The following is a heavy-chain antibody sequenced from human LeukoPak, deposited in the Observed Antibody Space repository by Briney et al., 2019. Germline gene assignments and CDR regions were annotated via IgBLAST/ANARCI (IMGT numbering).Heavy chain of an antibody. V-gene: IGHV1-58*02. CDR2: IIVGSGRT. Sequence: ASVKVSCKTSGFSFSNSAMQWARQARGQRLEWIGWIIVGSGRTHYAQNLQERITITRDMSTNIAYMELSSLRSDDTAVYYCAAELYSGTYGRCCSFAFWGQGTQVTVSS. CDR3: AAELYSGTYGRCCSFAF. J-gene: IGHJ4*02. CDR1: GFSFSNSA. D-gene: IGHD1-26*01.